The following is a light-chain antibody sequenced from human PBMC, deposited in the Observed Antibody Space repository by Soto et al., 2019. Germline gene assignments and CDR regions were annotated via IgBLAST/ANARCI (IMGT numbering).Light chain of an antibody. V-gene: IGLV2-11*01. J-gene: IGLJ1*01. CDR1: SSDVGVYKY. CDR2: DVI. CDR3: CSYAGDYTFV. Sequence: QSVLIQPRSVSGSPGQSVTISCTGTSSDVGVYKYVSWYRQHPGKAPKLMIYDVITRPSGVPDRFSGSKSGNTASLTISWLQAEDEADYYCCSYAGDYTFVFGTGTKLTVL.